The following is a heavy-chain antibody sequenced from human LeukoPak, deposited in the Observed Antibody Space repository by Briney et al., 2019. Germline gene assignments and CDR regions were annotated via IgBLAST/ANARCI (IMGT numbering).Heavy chain of an antibody. CDR3: ARGTTVTPYYFDY. CDR1: GGTFSSYA. D-gene: IGHD4-17*01. J-gene: IGHJ4*02. CDR2: IIPIFGTA. V-gene: IGHV1-69*01. Sequence: SVKVSCKASGGTFSSYAISWVRQAPGQGLEWMGGIIPIFGTANYAQEFQGRVTITADESTSTAYMELSSLRSEDTAVYYCARGTTVTPYYFDYWGQGTLVTVSS.